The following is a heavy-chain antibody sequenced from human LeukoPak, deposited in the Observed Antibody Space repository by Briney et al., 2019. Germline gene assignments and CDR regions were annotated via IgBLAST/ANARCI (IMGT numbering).Heavy chain of an antibody. CDR1: GGSFSGYY. CDR2: INHSGST. Sequence: SETLSLTCAVYGGSFSGYYWSWIHQPPGKGLEWIGEINHSGSTNYNPSLKSRVTIPVDTSKNQFSLKLSSVTAADTAVYYCARRPKRVVAATPRAFDIWGQGTIVTVSS. CDR3: ARRPKRVVAATPRAFDI. V-gene: IGHV4-34*01. J-gene: IGHJ3*02. D-gene: IGHD2-15*01.